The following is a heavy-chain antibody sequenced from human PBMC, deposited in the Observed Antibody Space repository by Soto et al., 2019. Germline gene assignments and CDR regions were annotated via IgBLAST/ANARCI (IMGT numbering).Heavy chain of an antibody. D-gene: IGHD3-9*01. CDR2: FSGSGDST. J-gene: IGHJ4*02. CDR1: GIIFRNYA. CDR3: AKKAEKHFDWMFYADS. V-gene: IGHV3-23*01. Sequence: PGGSLRLSCATSGIIFRNYAMGWVRQAPGKGLEWVSAFSGSGDSTYYADSVKGRFTISRDNSKNTLYLQMNSLRVEDTAIFYCAKKAEKHFDWMFYADSWGQGTLVTVSS.